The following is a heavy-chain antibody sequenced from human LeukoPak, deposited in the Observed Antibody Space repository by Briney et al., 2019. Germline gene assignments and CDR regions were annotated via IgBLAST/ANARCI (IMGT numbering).Heavy chain of an antibody. J-gene: IGHJ4*02. D-gene: IGHD6-13*01. Sequence: ASVKVSCKASGYTFIDYYMHWVRQAPGQGLEWMGRINPDSGAADYTQEFQGRVTMTRNTSISTAYMELSSLRSEDTAVYYCARVMGSRPYLKQQLAYWGQGTLVTVSS. CDR2: INPDSGAA. V-gene: IGHV1-2*06. CDR1: GYTFIDYY. CDR3: ARVMGSRPYLKQQLAY.